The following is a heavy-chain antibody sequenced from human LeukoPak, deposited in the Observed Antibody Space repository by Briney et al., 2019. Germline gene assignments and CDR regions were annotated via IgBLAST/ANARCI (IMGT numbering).Heavy chain of an antibody. CDR2: ISYDGSDK. CDR3: ARDGTGRLYLEY. CDR1: GFTFSTYG. V-gene: IGHV3-30*03. D-gene: IGHD3/OR15-3a*01. J-gene: IGHJ4*02. Sequence: GRALRLSCAASGFTFSTYGMHWVRQAPGKGLEWVTVISYDGSDKYYADSGKGRFTISRDNSKNTLYLQMNSLRTEDTAVYYCARDGTGRLYLEYWGQGTLVTVSP.